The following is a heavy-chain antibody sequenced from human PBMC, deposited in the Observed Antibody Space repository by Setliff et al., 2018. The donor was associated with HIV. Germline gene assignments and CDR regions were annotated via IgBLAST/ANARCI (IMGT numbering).Heavy chain of an antibody. J-gene: IGHJ5*02. CDR1: GGTFSSYV. V-gene: IGHV1-69*05. Sequence: SVKVSCKASGGTFSSYVISWVRQAPGQGPEWMGGIIPMYGVANYAQKFQGRVTITTDESTSQAYMELSSLRSADTAVGYCALPYCGGGNCWSSASLPPAGWFDPWGQGTLVTVSS. D-gene: IGHD2-15*01. CDR3: ALPYCGGGNCWSSASLPPAGWFDP. CDR2: IIPMYGVA.